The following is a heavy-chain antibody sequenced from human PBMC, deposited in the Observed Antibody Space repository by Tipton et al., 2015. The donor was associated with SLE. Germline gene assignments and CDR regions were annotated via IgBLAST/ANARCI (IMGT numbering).Heavy chain of an antibody. Sequence: SLRLSCAASGFTFSSYAMHWVRQAPGKGLEWVAVISYDGSNKYYADSVKGRFTISRDNSKNTLYLQMNSLRAEDTAVYYCARDLGQWLVGYFQHWGQGTLVTVSS. D-gene: IGHD6-19*01. CDR1: GFTFSSYA. J-gene: IGHJ1*01. CDR2: ISYDGSNK. V-gene: IGHV3-30-3*01. CDR3: ARDLGQWLVGYFQH.